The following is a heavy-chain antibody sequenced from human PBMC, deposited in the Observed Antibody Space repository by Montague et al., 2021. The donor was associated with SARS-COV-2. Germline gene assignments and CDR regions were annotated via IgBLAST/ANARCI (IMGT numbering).Heavy chain of an antibody. CDR3: AKDADPVVVAAKPDY. D-gene: IGHD2-15*01. J-gene: IGHJ4*02. Sequence: SLRLSCAASGFTFSSYAMSWVRQAPGKGLEWVSAISGSGGSPYYSDSXXVRFPISRDNSKNTLYLQMNSLRAEDTAVSYCAKDADPVVVAAKPDYWGQGTLVTVSS. CDR1: GFTFSSYA. V-gene: IGHV3-23*01. CDR2: ISGSGGSP.